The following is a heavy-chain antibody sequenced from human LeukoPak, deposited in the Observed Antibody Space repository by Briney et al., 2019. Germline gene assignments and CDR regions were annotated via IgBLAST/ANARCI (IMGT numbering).Heavy chain of an antibody. CDR2: IYYSGST. V-gene: IGHV4-61*01. Sequence: SETLSLTCTVSGGSVSSGSYYWRWIRQPPGKGLEWIGYIYYSGSTNYNPSLKSRVTISVDTSKNQFSLKLSSVTAADTAVYYCARGSYGDYVLDDAFDIWGQGTMVTVSS. CDR1: GGSVSSGSYY. CDR3: ARGSYGDYVLDDAFDI. J-gene: IGHJ3*02. D-gene: IGHD4-17*01.